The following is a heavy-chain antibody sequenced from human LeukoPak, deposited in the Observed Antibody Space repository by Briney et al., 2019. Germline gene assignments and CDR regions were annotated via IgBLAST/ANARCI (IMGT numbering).Heavy chain of an antibody. CDR3: ARSQEGIVVVVAATLDP. J-gene: IGHJ5*02. Sequence: GGSLRLSCAASGFTFSSYSMNWVRQAPGKGLEWVSSISSSSYIYYADSVKGRFTISRDNAKNSLYLQMNSLRAEDTAVYYCARSQEGIVVVVAATLDPWGQGTLVTVSS. V-gene: IGHV3-21*01. CDR1: GFTFSSYS. D-gene: IGHD2-15*01. CDR2: ISSSSYI.